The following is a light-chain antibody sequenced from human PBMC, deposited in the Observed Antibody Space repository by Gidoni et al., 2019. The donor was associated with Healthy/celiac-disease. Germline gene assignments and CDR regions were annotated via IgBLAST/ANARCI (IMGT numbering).Light chain of an antibody. CDR1: QSISSY. J-gene: IGKJ2*01. Sequence: DIQMTQSPSSLSASVGDRVTITCRASQSISSYLNWYQQKPGKAPKLLIYAASSLQSGVPSRFSGSGSGTDFTLTISSLRPEDFATYYCQQSYSTPPYTFGQGTKLEIE. V-gene: IGKV1-39*01. CDR2: AAS. CDR3: QQSYSTPPYT.